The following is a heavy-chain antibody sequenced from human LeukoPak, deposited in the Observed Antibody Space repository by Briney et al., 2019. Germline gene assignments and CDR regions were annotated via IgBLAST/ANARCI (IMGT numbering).Heavy chain of an antibody. CDR3: ARDPSNSSGWKTWFDP. V-gene: IGHV1-18*01. J-gene: IGHJ5*02. D-gene: IGHD6-19*01. CDR2: ISGYNGDT. CDR1: GYTFTSYG. Sequence: ASVKVSCKASGYTFTSYGISWVRQAPGQGLEWMGWISGYNGDTNYAQKFQGRVTMTKDTSASTAYMELRSLRSDDTAVYYCARDPSNSSGWKTWFDPWGQGTLVTVSS.